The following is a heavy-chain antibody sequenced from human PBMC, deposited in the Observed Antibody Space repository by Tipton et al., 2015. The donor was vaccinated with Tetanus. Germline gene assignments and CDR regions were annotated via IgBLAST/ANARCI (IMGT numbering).Heavy chain of an antibody. V-gene: IGHV5-51*01. Sequence: QLVQSGGEVKKPGESLKISCKGSGYIFTNYWIGWVRQKPGKGLEWMGIIYPSDSDTRYSPSFQGQVTIPVDKSINTAYLQWSSLKASDTSMFYCARAHCSDGVCNFDFWGQGALVTVAS. CDR1: GYIFTNYW. CDR2: IYPSDSDT. J-gene: IGHJ4*02. CDR3: ARAHCSDGVCNFDF. D-gene: IGHD2-15*01.